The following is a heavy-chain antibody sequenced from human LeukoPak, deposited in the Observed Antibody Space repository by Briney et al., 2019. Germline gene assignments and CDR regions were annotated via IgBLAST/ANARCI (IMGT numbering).Heavy chain of an antibody. J-gene: IGHJ4*02. V-gene: IGHV3-30*18. CDR2: IWSGGTDK. Sequence: RPGRSLRLSCAASGFTFSNYGMHWVRQAPGKGLEWVAVIWSGGTDKYYADSVKGRFTVSRDNSKNTLNLQMNSLRAEDTAVYYCVKDRTGTYTLDYWGQGTLVTVSS. CDR3: VKDRTGTYTLDY. CDR1: GFTFSNYG. D-gene: IGHD3-10*01.